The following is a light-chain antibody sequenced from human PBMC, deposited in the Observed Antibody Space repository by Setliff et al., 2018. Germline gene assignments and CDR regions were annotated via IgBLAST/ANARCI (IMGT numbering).Light chain of an antibody. CDR1: SGDIGAYNY. J-gene: IGLJ1*01. Sequence: QSVLTQPASVSGSPGQSITISCTGTSGDIGAYNYVSWYLQHPGKVPQLIIYDVTNRPSGISDRFSGSKSDNTASLTISGLQADDEGDYYCCSYAGANTFAFGGGTKVTVL. V-gene: IGLV2-14*03. CDR2: DVT. CDR3: CSYAGANTFA.